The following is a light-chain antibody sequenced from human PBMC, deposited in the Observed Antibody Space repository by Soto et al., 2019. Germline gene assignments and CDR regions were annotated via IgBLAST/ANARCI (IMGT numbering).Light chain of an antibody. J-gene: IGKJ1*01. CDR3: QRDGETPWP. V-gene: IGKV3-20*01. CDR2: GAS. Sequence: ENVLTQCPGALSLSRGEKAALSSSASHSVTCSSVAWYQQQPGQAARLILYGASSRATGITVRFRGSGSGTDFTLTISRMEPEDVAVYACQRDGETPWPFGEAAKVET. CDR1: HSVTCSS.